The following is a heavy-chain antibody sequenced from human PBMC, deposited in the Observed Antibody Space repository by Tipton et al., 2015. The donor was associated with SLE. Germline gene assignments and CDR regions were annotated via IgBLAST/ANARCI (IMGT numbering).Heavy chain of an antibody. D-gene: IGHD2-21*02. V-gene: IGHV4-39*01. CDR3: ARQLGWGDPFAFDY. Sequence: TLSLTCTVSGGSISSSSYYWGWIRQPPGKGLEWIGSIYYSGSTYYNPSLKSRVTMSIDTSKNQFSLKLTSVTAADTAVYYCARQLGWGDPFAFDYWGQGTLVTVSP. CDR1: GGSISSSSYY. J-gene: IGHJ4*02. CDR2: IYYSGST.